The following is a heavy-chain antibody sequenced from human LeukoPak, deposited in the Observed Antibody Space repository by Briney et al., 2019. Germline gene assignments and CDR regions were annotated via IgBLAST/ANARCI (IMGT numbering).Heavy chain of an antibody. Sequence: GGSLRLSCAASGFTFSSYWMSWVRQAPGKGLEWVANIKQDGSEKYYVDSVKGRFTISRDNAKNSLYLQMNSLRAEDTAVYYCARDGDGPRGYNWFDPWGQGTLVTVSS. V-gene: IGHV3-7*03. CDR3: ARDGDGPRGYNWFDP. CDR2: IKQDGSEK. CDR1: GFTFSSYW. J-gene: IGHJ5*02. D-gene: IGHD3-10*01.